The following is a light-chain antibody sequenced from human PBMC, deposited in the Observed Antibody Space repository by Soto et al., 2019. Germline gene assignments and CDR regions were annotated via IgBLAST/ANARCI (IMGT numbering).Light chain of an antibody. Sequence: DIQMTQSPSSLSASVGDRVTITCRAIQGISNYLAWYQQKPGKVPKLLLCVASTLQSGVPSRFSGSGFGTDFTLTISSLQPEDVATYYCQKYNSAPQTFGQVTKVEIK. CDR3: QKYNSAPQT. V-gene: IGKV1-27*01. J-gene: IGKJ1*01. CDR1: QGISNY. CDR2: VAS.